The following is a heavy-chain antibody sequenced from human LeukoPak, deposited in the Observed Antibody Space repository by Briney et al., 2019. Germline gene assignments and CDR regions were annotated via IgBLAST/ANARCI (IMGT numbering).Heavy chain of an antibody. CDR1: GFTFSSYA. V-gene: IGHV3-23*01. D-gene: IGHD5-12*01. CDR2: ISGSGGST. Sequence: PGGSLRLSCAASGFTFSSYAMSWVRQAPGKGLEGVSAISGSGGSTYYADSVKGRFTISRDNCKNTLYLQMNSLRAEDTAVYYCAKTLYSGYDYFDYWGQGTLVTVSS. J-gene: IGHJ4*02. CDR3: AKTLYSGYDYFDY.